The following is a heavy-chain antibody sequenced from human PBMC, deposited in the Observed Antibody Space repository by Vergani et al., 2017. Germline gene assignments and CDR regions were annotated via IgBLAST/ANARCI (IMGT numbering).Heavy chain of an antibody. Sequence: QVQLVQSGAEVKKPGASVKVSCKASGYTFTSYYMHWVRQAPGQGLEWMGIINPSGGSTSYAQKFQGRVTMTRDTSTSTVYTELSSLRSEDTAVYYCARGYGDYVLAYAFDIWGQGTMVTVSS. J-gene: IGHJ3*02. CDR2: INPSGGST. CDR3: ARGYGDYVLAYAFDI. V-gene: IGHV1-46*03. D-gene: IGHD4-17*01. CDR1: GYTFTSYY.